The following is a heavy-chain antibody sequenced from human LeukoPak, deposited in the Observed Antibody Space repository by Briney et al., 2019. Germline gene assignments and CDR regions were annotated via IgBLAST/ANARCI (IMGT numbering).Heavy chain of an antibody. CDR3: ARTYDFGRGPPGDAFDN. V-gene: IGHV3-7*01. CDR1: GFTCSNYW. CDR2: IKTDGSEK. D-gene: IGHD3-3*01. Sequence: GGSLRLSCEGSGFTCSNYWMGWVRQAPGKGLQWVANIKTDGSEKYYVDSVKGRFTISRDNAQESVFLQMNSLRADDTAVYYCARTYDFGRGPPGDAFDNWGPGTLVTVSS. J-gene: IGHJ3*02.